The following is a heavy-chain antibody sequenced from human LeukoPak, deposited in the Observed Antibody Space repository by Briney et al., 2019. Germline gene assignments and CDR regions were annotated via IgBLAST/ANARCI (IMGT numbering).Heavy chain of an antibody. CDR2: ISSSSTI. CDR1: GFTFSTHS. Sequence: PGGSLRLSCAASGFTFSTHSMSWVRQAPGKGLEWVSYISSSSTIYYADSVKGRFTISRDNAKNSLYLQMNSLRAEDTAVYYCARYCSSTSCPHSAFDIWGQGTMVTVSS. V-gene: IGHV3-48*01. J-gene: IGHJ3*02. CDR3: ARYCSSTSCPHSAFDI. D-gene: IGHD2-2*01.